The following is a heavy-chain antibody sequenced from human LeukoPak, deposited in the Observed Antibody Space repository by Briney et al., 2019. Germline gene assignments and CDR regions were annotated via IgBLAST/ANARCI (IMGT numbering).Heavy chain of an antibody. CDR1: GFTLGDYS. D-gene: IGHD3-10*01. V-gene: IGHV3-49*03. Sequence: GGSLRLSCTASGFTLGDYSMSWFRQPPGKGLEWVGLIRSKAYGGTIAYATAVKGRFTISRDDSKSIAYLSINSLKTEDTAVYYCTRGCRGVDYCGQGTRVIVSA. CDR2: IRSKAYGGTI. CDR3: TRGCRGVDY. J-gene: IGHJ4*02.